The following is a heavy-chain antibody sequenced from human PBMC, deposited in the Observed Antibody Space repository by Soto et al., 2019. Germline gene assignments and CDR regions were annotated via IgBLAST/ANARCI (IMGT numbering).Heavy chain of an antibody. Sequence: GASVKVSCKASGGTFSSYAISWVGQSAGQVVEWMGGIIPIFGTANYAQKFQGRVTITADESTSTAYMELSSLRSEDTAVYYCARSWVRFYGSGSDGVKLRYYGMDVWGQGTTVTVSS. D-gene: IGHD3-10*01. CDR2: IIPIFGTA. CDR3: ARSWVRFYGSGSDGVKLRYYGMDV. CDR1: GGTFSSYA. J-gene: IGHJ6*02. V-gene: IGHV1-69*13.